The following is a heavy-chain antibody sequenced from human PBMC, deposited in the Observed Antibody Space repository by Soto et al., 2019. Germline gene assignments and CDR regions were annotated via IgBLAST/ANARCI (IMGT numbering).Heavy chain of an antibody. J-gene: IGHJ5*02. D-gene: IGHD6-13*01. CDR1: GYTFTRHA. V-gene: IGHV1-3*01. CDR2: IDADNGDT. CDR3: AKSGDSSPGNWFYP. Sequence: QGQLVQSGAEVKKPGASVKVSCKTSGYTFTRHAIHWVRQAPGPSLEWMGWIDADNGDTKYSQEFQDRGTTTRDPSASTAYMEVNSLTSEDSAVYYCAKSGDSSPGNWFYPWGQGTLVTVSS.